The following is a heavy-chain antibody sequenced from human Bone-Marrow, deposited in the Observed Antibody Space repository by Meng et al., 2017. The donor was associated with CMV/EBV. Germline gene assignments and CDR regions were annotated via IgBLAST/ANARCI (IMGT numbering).Heavy chain of an antibody. J-gene: IGHJ6*01. V-gene: IGHV3-21*01. CDR2: ISSSSTYI. Sequence: GESLKISCAVSGFTLSPYIMNWVRQAPGKGLEWVSSISSSSTYIYYADSVKGRFTISRDNAKNSLYLQMNSLRADDTAVYYCARVKLAALGKGMDVWGPGNTVTVSS. CDR3: ARVKLAALGKGMDV. CDR1: GFTLSPYI. D-gene: IGHD6-6*01.